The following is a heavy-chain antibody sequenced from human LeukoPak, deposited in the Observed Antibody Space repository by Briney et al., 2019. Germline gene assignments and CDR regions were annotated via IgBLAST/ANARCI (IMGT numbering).Heavy chain of an antibody. CDR3: ARGPTGDRLHWFDP. V-gene: IGHV4-61*01. Sequence: AETLSLPCTVSGGSVSSRSYYWISHRQPPGKGLEGIVYIYYSGTTTHTPSLKRRVTISVDTSKNQFSLKLSSVTAAYTAVYYCARGPTGDRLHWFDPWGQGTLVTVSS. CDR2: IYYSGTT. J-gene: IGHJ5*02. D-gene: IGHD7-27*01. CDR1: GGSVSSRSYY.